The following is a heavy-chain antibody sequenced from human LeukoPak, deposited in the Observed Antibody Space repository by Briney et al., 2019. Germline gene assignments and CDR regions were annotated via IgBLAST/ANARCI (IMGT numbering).Heavy chain of an antibody. V-gene: IGHV1-2*02. CDR3: ARVRVSSGSHPWYFDY. D-gene: IGHD3-22*01. J-gene: IGHJ4*02. CDR1: GYTFTGYY. Sequence: ASVKVSCKASGYTFTGYYMHWVRQAPGQGLEWMGWINPNSGGTNYAQKFQGRVTMTRDTSISTAYMELSRLRSDDTAVYYCARVRVSSGSHPWYFDYWGQGTLVTVS. CDR2: INPNSGGT.